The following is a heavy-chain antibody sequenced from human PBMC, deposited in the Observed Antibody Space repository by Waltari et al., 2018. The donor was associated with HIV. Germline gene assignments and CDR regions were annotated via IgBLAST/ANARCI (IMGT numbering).Heavy chain of an antibody. CDR2: MNPTVTPI. D-gene: IGHD1-1*01. V-gene: IGHV3-11*04. CDR3: ARESHPRLAYWYFDL. Sequence: QVQLVESGGGLVKPGGYLRLSCAASGFSFRYYYMTWIRQVPVKVVEWVSSMNPTVTPIYYADAVKGRLTSSRDNTKTSLYQEINSLRREDTAFDYCARESHPRLAYWYFDLWGRGTLVTVSS. J-gene: IGHJ2*01. CDR1: GFSFRYYY.